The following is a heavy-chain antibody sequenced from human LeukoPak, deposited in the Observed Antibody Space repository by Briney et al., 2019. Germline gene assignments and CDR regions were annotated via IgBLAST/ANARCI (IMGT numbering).Heavy chain of an antibody. Sequence: ASVKVSCKASGYTFTSYYMHWVRQAPGQGLEWMGIINPSGGSTSYAQKFQGRVTMTRDMSTSTVYMELSSLRSEDTAVYYCARQDYYDSSGLTGYFDYWGQGTLVTVSS. CDR2: INPSGGST. D-gene: IGHD3-22*01. J-gene: IGHJ4*02. V-gene: IGHV1-46*01. CDR1: GYTFTSYY. CDR3: ARQDYYDSSGLTGYFDY.